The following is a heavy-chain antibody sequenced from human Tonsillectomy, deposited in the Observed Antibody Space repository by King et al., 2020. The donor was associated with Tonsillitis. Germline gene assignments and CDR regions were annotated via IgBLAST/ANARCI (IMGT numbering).Heavy chain of an antibody. CDR3: ARKDLPPPDCGGDCYSHYGMDV. Sequence: VQLVESGAEVKKPGESLKISCKGSGYSFTSYWIGWVRQMPGKGLEWMGIIYPGDSDTRYSPSFQGQVTISADKSISTAYLQWSSLKASDTAMYYCARKDLPPPDCGGDCYSHYGMDVWGQGTTVTVSS. V-gene: IGHV5-51*01. D-gene: IGHD2-21*02. CDR2: IYPGDSDT. CDR1: GYSFTSYW. J-gene: IGHJ6*02.